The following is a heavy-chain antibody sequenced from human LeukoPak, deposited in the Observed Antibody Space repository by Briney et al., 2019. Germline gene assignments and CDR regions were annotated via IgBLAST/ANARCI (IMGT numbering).Heavy chain of an antibody. Sequence: ASVKVSCKASGYTFTSYFMHWVRQAPGQGLDWMGIINPSGGSTSYAQKFQGRVTMTRDTSTSTVYMELSSLRSEDTAVYYCARDNLRSRWLQPGDYWGQGTLVTVSS. V-gene: IGHV1-46*01. CDR2: INPSGGST. CDR1: GYTFTSYF. J-gene: IGHJ4*02. CDR3: ARDNLRSRWLQPGDY. D-gene: IGHD5-24*01.